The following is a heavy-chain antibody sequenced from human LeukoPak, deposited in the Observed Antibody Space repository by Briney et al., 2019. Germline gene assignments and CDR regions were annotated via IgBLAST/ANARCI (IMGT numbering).Heavy chain of an antibody. CDR2: ISSNGGST. D-gene: IGHD3-22*01. CDR1: GFTFSSYA. V-gene: IGHV3-64*01. J-gene: IGHJ3*02. CDR3: ARAHYDSSGYQTDAFDI. Sequence: GGSLRLSCAASGFTFSSYAMHWVRQAPGKGLEYVSAISSNGGSTYYTNSVKGRFTISRHNSKNTLYLQMGSLRAEDMAVYYCARAHYDSSGYQTDAFDIWGQGTMVTVSS.